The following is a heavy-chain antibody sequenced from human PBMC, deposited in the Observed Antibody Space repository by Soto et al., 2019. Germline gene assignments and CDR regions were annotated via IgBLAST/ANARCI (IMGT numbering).Heavy chain of an antibody. D-gene: IGHD2-15*01. J-gene: IGHJ6*02. CDR2: ILYDGSNK. V-gene: IGHV3-30*04. Sequence: GGPLILSCAASGFTFSSYAMHWVRQAPGKGLEWVAVILYDGSNKYYADSVKGRFTISRDNAKNSLYLQMNSLRAEDTAVYYCARDGNSLVVVAATPSDVWGQGTTVTVSS. CDR1: GFTFSSYA. CDR3: ARDGNSLVVVAATPSDV.